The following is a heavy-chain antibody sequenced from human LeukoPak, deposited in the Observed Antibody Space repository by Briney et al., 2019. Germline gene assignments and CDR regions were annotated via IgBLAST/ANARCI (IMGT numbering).Heavy chain of an antibody. CDR3: ARLFGSGGSRGPVYYYYYYMDV. Sequence: PGGSLRLSCAASGFTFSDYYMSWIRQAPGKGLEWVSYISSSGSTIYYADSVKGRFTISRDNAKNSLYLQMNSLRAEDTALYYCARLFGSGGSRGPVYYYYYYMDVWGKGTTVTVSS. V-gene: IGHV3-11*01. D-gene: IGHD2-15*01. CDR1: GFTFSDYY. CDR2: ISSSGSTI. J-gene: IGHJ6*03.